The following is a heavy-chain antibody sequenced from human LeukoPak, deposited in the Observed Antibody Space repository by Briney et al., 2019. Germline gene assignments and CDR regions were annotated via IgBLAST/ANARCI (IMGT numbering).Heavy chain of an antibody. Sequence: PGGSLRLSCAASGFTVSNNYMRWVRQAPGKGLEWVSLIYSGGSTYYADSVKGRFTISRDNSKNTLYLQMNSLRAEDTAVYYCARESGSCFDYWGQGTLVTVSS. CDR3: ARESGSCFDY. CDR2: IYSGGST. V-gene: IGHV3-66*02. J-gene: IGHJ4*02. CDR1: GFTVSNNY. D-gene: IGHD2-15*01.